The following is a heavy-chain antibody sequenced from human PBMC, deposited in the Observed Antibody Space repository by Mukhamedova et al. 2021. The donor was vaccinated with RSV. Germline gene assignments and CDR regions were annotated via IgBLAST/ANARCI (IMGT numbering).Heavy chain of an antibody. V-gene: IGHV3-53*01. Sequence: VRQTPGKGLEWVSVIYKYGDTYYADSVKGRFTISRDNPKNTLYLQMNSLRVEDTAMYYCASTWGPPPPYFDYWGQGTLVTVSS. CDR2: IYKYGDT. J-gene: IGHJ4*02. CDR3: ASTWGPPPPYFDY. D-gene: IGHD7-27*01.